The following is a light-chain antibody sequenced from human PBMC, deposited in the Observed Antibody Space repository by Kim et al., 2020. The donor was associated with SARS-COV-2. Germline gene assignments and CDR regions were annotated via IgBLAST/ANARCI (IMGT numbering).Light chain of an antibody. V-gene: IGLV1-44*01. CDR3: AVWDDSLSYV. J-gene: IGLJ1*01. CDR2: SNI. CDR1: NSDIGGNP. Sequence: ELTQPPSASGTPGQSVSISCSGSNSDIGGNPVNWYQQFPGTVPRLLIFSNIQRPSGVPDRFSASKSGTSASLAISGLQSEDEAVYYCAVWDDSLSYVFGTGTKVTVL.